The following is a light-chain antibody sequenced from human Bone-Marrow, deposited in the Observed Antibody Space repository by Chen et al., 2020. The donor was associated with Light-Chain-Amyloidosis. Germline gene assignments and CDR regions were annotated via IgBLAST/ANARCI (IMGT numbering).Light chain of an antibody. Sequence: QSVLTQPPSASGTPGQRVTISCSGSSSNIGSNYVYWYQQLPGPAPKLLIYRNNQRPSGVPDRFSGSKSGTSASLAISGLRSEDEADYYCAAWDDSLSVYVFGTGTKVTVL. J-gene: IGLJ1*01. CDR2: RNN. CDR1: SSNIGSNY. V-gene: IGLV1-47*01. CDR3: AAWDDSLSVYV.